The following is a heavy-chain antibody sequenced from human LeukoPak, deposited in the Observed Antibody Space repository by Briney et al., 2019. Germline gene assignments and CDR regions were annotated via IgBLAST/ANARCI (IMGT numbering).Heavy chain of an antibody. J-gene: IGHJ4*02. Sequence: SETLSLTCTVSGDSISSGGFYWSWIRQHPGKGLEWIGYTYYSGSTYYNPSLKSRVTMSVDTSKNQFSLKLSSVTAADTAVYFCARYNYYDTSTYYPYYFDYWGQGTLVTVSS. D-gene: IGHD3-22*01. CDR2: TYYSGST. CDR1: GDSISSGGFY. V-gene: IGHV4-31*03. CDR3: ARYNYYDTSTYYPYYFDY.